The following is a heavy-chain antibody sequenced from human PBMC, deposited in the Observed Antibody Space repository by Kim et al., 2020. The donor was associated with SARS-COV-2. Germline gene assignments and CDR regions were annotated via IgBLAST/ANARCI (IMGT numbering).Heavy chain of an antibody. CDR3: ARDRKKYYYGSGSYPPLLGNYYGMDV. Sequence: GGSLRLSCAASGFTFSSYAMHWVRQAPGKGLEWVAVISYDGSNKYYADSVKGRFTISRDNSKNTLYLQMNSLRAEDTAVYYCARDRKKYYYGSGSYPPLLGNYYGMDVWGQGNTVTVSS. CDR2: ISYDGSNK. CDR1: GFTFSSYA. D-gene: IGHD3-10*01. V-gene: IGHV3-30*04. J-gene: IGHJ6*02.